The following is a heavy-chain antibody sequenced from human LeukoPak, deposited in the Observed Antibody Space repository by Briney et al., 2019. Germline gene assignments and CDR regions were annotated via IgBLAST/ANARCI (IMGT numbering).Heavy chain of an antibody. V-gene: IGHV4-61*02. CDR3: SRGGGSSSSTSCYYYYMDV. J-gene: IGHJ6*03. CDR2: MYTSGSS. D-gene: IGHD6-6*01. Sequence: KASETLSLTCTVSGDSISGGSYYWSWIRQPAGKGLEWIGRMYTSGSSNYNPSLKSRVTISVDTSKNQFSLKLNSVTAADTAVYYYSRGGGSSSSTSCYYYYMDVWGKGTTVTVSS. CDR1: GDSISGGSYY.